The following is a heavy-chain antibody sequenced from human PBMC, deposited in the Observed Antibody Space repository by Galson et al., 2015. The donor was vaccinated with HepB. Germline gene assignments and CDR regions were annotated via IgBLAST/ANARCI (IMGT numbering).Heavy chain of an antibody. Sequence: SETLSLTCAVYGGSFSGYYWSWIRQPPGKGLEWTGEINHSGSTNYNPSLKSRVTISVDTSKNQFSLKLSSVTAADTAVYYCARLFPSRYGHDAFDIWGQGTMVTVSS. J-gene: IGHJ3*02. CDR2: INHSGST. V-gene: IGHV4-34*01. D-gene: IGHD2-21*01. CDR1: GGSFSGYY. CDR3: ARLFPSRYGHDAFDI.